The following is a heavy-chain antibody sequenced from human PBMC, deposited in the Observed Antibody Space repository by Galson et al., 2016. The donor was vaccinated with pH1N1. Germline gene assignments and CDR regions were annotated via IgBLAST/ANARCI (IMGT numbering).Heavy chain of an antibody. J-gene: IGHJ4*02. D-gene: IGHD4-17*01. Sequence: SETLSLTCAVYGESFRGYYWTWIRQSPGKGLAWIGEMNHSGSSNYNPSLKSRVSIYVDTFKNQFSLLVNSVTAADTAVYYCARGPGDHPHDWGQGTLVTVSS. CDR1: GESFRGYY. CDR2: MNHSGSS. CDR3: ARGPGDHPHD. V-gene: IGHV4-34*01.